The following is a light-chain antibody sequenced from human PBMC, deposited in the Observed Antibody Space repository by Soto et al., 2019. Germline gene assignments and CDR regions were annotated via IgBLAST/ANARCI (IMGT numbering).Light chain of an antibody. V-gene: IGKV3-20*01. Sequence: EIVVTEFPGTLFLSPGEKTTPPCRASQSVSRSYLAWYQQKPGQAPRLLIYGASSRATGIPDRFSGSGSGTDFTLTISRLEPEDFAVYYCQQYGSSRTFGQGTKV. CDR3: QQYGSSRT. CDR1: QSVSRSY. J-gene: IGKJ1*01. CDR2: GAS.